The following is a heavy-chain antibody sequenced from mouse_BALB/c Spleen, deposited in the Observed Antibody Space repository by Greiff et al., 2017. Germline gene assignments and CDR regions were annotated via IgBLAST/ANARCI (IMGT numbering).Heavy chain of an antibody. CDR2: IYPGDGDT. D-gene: IGHD1-1*01. J-gene: IGHJ2*01. V-gene: IGHV1-87*01. Sequence: VQLQQSGAELARPGASVKLSCKASGYTFTSYWMQWVKQRPGQGLEWIGAIYPGDGDTRYTQKFKGKATLTADKSSSTAYMQLSSLASEDSAVYYCARGTTVVGDYWGQGTTLTVSS. CDR1: GYTFTSYW. CDR3: ARGTTVVGDY.